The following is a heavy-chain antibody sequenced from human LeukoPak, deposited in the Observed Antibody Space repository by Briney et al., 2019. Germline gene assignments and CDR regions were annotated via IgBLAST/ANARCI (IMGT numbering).Heavy chain of an antibody. J-gene: IGHJ4*02. CDR1: GGSISGYY. V-gene: IGHV4-59*01. Sequence: SETLSLTCTVSGGSISGYYWSWIRQPPGKGLEYIGYIYSSGSTNYNPSLKSRVTISGDTSNNQLSLKLSSVTAADTAVYYCARLDWGTANYWGQGTLVTVSS. D-gene: IGHD3-9*01. CDR2: IYSSGST. CDR3: ARLDWGTANY.